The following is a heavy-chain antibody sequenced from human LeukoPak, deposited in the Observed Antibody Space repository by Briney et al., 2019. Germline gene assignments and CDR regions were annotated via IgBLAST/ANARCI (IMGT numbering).Heavy chain of an antibody. D-gene: IGHD2-2*03. CDR1: GFTFSSYW. CDR2: IKQDGSEK. V-gene: IGHV3-7*01. J-gene: IGHJ6*03. Sequence: GGSLRLSCAASGFTFSSYWMSWVRQAPGKGLEWVANIKQDGSEKYYVDSVKGRFTISRDNAKNSLYMQMNSLRTEDTAVYYCARDGYRLSGYFYYMDVWGKGTTVTVSS. CDR3: ARDGYRLSGYFYYMDV.